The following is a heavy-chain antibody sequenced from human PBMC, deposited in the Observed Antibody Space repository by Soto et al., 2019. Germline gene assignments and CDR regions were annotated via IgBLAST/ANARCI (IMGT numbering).Heavy chain of an antibody. J-gene: IGHJ6*02. V-gene: IGHV1-2*04. D-gene: IGHD2-8*01. CDR1: GYSFTDYH. Sequence: ASVKVSCKASGYSFTDYHIHWVRQAPGQGLEWLGRINPKSGGTSTAQKFQGWVTMTRDRSISTVYMELTRLRSDDTAVYFCARGHSTDCSNGVCSFFYNHEMDVWGQGTTVTAP. CDR2: INPKSGGT. CDR3: ARGHSTDCSNGVCSFFYNHEMDV.